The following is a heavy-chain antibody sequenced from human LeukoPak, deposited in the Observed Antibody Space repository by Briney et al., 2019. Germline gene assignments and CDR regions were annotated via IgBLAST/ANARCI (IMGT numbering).Heavy chain of an antibody. CDR2: INPSGGST. V-gene: IGHV1-46*01. D-gene: IGHD4-17*01. Sequence: GSVKVSCKASGYTFTSYYIHWVRQAPGQGLEWMGLINPSGGSTNYAQKFQGRVTMTRDTSTSTIYMELSSLTSEDTAVYYCARVGGVDYADLYFDCWGQGTLVTVSS. CDR3: ARVGGVDYADLYFDC. J-gene: IGHJ4*02. CDR1: GYTFTSYY.